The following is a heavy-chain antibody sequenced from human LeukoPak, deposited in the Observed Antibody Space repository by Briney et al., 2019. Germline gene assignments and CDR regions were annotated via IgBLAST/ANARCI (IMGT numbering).Heavy chain of an antibody. Sequence: GGSLRLSCAASGFTVSSIHMVWVRQAPGKGLEWVSVTYTGGNSYYADSVKGRFIISRDISRSTLYLQMNSLRAEDSALYYCARGGRGSAAVVAPRSFDIWGQGTMVTVSS. V-gene: IGHV3-53*01. D-gene: IGHD3-22*01. CDR1: GFTVSSIH. CDR2: TYTGGNS. CDR3: ARGGRGSAAVVAPRSFDI. J-gene: IGHJ3*02.